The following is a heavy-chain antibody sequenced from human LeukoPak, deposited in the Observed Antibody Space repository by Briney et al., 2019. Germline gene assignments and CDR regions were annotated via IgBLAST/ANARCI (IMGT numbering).Heavy chain of an antibody. J-gene: IGHJ4*02. D-gene: IGHD2-21*02. CDR2: ISSSSSYI. CDR3: ARDADNCGGDCYPRFDY. Sequence: PGGSLRLSCAASGFTFSSYSMNWVRQAPGKGLELVSSISSSSSYIYYADSVKGRFTISRDNAKNSLYLQMNSLRAEDTAVYYCARDADNCGGDCYPRFDYWGQGTLVTVSP. CDR1: GFTFSSYS. V-gene: IGHV3-21*01.